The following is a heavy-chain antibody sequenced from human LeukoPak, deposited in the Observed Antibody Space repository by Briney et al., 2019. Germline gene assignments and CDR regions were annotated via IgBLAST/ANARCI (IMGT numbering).Heavy chain of an antibody. CDR1: GFTFSSYG. J-gene: IGHJ4*02. D-gene: IGHD6-6*01. V-gene: IGHV3-33*06. CDR3: AKGSSSSRPYYFDF. Sequence: GGSLRLSCAASGFTFSSYGMHWVRQAPGKGLEWVAVIWYDGSNKYYADSVKGRFTISRDNSKNTLYLQMNSLRAEDTAMYYCAKGSSSSRPYYFDFWGQGTLITVSS. CDR2: IWYDGSNK.